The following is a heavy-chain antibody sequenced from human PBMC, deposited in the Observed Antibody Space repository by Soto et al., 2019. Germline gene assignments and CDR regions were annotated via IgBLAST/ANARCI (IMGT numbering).Heavy chain of an antibody. CDR2: INPYNGNT. CDR1: GYTFTNYG. J-gene: IGHJ4*02. V-gene: IGHV1-18*01. Sequence: QVQLVQSGAEVKEPGASVKVSCKTSGYTFTNYGISWVRQAPGQGLEWMGCINPYNGNTYYAQKVQGRVTMTTDTSTSTAYVELTSLRSDDTAVYYCARIPLDTSGRYYSYYFDSWGQGTLVTVSS. D-gene: IGHD3-22*01. CDR3: ARIPLDTSGRYYSYYFDS.